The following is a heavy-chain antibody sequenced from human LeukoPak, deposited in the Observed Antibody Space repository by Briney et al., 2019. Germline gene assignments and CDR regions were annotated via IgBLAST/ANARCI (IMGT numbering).Heavy chain of an antibody. D-gene: IGHD3-10*01. V-gene: IGHV3-23*01. CDR3: ARDLEVRLYYYYGMDV. Sequence: GGSLRLSCVASGFTFSSYAMSWFRQAPGRGLEWVSAIDGSGGSTYYADSVKGRFTISRDNSKNTLYLQMNSLRAEDTAIYYCARDLEVRLYYYYGMDVWGQGTTVTVSS. CDR2: IDGSGGST. J-gene: IGHJ6*02. CDR1: GFTFSSYA.